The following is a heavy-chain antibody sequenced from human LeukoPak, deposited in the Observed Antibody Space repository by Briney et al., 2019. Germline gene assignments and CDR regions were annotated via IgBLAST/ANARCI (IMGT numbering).Heavy chain of an antibody. CDR1: GFTFDDYA. Sequence: GGSLRLSCAASGFTFDDYAMHWVRQAPVKVLEWVSGISWNSGSIGYADSVKGRFTISRDNAKNSLYLQMNSLRAEDTAVYYCAKDYGWDYYDSSGFQAFGIWGQGTMVTVSS. CDR3: AKDYGWDYYDSSGFQAFGI. CDR2: ISWNSGSI. V-gene: IGHV3-9*01. D-gene: IGHD3-22*01. J-gene: IGHJ3*02.